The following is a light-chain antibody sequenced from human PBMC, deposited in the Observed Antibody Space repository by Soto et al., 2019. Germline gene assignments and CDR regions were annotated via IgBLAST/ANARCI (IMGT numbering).Light chain of an antibody. J-gene: IGKJ5*01. CDR2: ATS. CDR3: QQRHNWPIT. Sequence: EIGSTQSPCTLSLSPGERATLSCRASQILSTSFLAWYQQKPGQAPRVLIYATSSRSTGVPDRFSGSGSGTDFTLTISGLEPADLGVYYCQQRHNWPITFGQGTRLEIK. V-gene: IGKV3D-20*02. CDR1: QILSTSF.